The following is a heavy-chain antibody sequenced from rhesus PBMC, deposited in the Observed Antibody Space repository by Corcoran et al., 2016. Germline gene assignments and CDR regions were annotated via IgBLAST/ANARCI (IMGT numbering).Heavy chain of an antibody. CDR2: ISGSNGST. Sequence: QVQLQESGPGLVKPSETLSLTCAVSGGSISSSNCRSWIRQPPGEGLEWIGYISGSNGSTYYNPSLKSRVTISTDTSKNQVSLKMSSVTAADAAVYYCARRGYSSWSGYYGLDSWGQGVVVTVSS. D-gene: IGHD6-13*01. J-gene: IGHJ6*01. CDR3: ARRGYSSWSGYYGLDS. V-gene: IGHV4-65*01. CDR1: GGSISSSNC.